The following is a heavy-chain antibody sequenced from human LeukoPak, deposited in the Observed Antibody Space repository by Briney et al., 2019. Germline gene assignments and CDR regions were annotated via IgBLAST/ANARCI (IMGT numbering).Heavy chain of an antibody. CDR1: GFTFSSYG. Sequence: GGSLRLSCAASGFTFSSYGMHWVRQAPGKGLGWVAFIRYDGSNKYYADSVKGRFTISRDNSKNTLYLQMNSLRAEDTAVYYCAKDRDSSSWYVPVDYWGQGTLVTVSS. J-gene: IGHJ4*02. D-gene: IGHD6-13*01. CDR3: AKDRDSSSWYVPVDY. CDR2: IRYDGSNK. V-gene: IGHV3-30*02.